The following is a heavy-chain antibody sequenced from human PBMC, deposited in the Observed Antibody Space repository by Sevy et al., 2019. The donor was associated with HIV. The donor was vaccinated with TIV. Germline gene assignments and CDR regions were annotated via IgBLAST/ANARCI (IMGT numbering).Heavy chain of an antibody. V-gene: IGHV1-18*01. CDR1: GYTFLTYG. D-gene: IGHD1-26*01. CDR3: VRDGGDGSHYPDVFNV. J-gene: IGHJ3*01. CDR2: ICVSHGNT. Sequence: ASVKVSCQASGYTFLTYGVSWVRQAPGQGLEWMGWICVSHGNTKYAQNLQGRATVTADKSTFTAYLEMRSLTYDDTAMYYCVRDGGDGSHYPDVFNVWGQGTMVTVSS.